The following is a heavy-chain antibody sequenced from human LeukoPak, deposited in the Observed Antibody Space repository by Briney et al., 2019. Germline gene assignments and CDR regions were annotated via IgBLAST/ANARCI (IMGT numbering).Heavy chain of an antibody. D-gene: IGHD2-2*01. V-gene: IGHV3-21*01. Sequence: GGSLRLSCAASGFTFSSYSMNWVRQAPGKGLEWVSSISSSSSYIYYADSVKGRFTISRDNAKNSLYLQMNSLRAEDTAVYYCAKNDREGYQLLFLADWGQGTLVTVSS. CDR3: AKNDREGYQLLFLAD. J-gene: IGHJ4*02. CDR2: ISSSSSYI. CDR1: GFTFSSYS.